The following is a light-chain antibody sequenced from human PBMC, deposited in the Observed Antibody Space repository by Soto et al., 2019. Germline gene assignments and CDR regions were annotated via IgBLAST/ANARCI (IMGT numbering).Light chain of an antibody. CDR3: LSFTTTSTHV. CDR1: SSDIGAYDY. J-gene: IGLJ1*01. V-gene: IGLV2-14*01. CDR2: EVN. Sequence: ALTQPASLSGSPGQSITISCTGTSSDIGAYDYVSWFQQHPGKAPKLMISEVNNRPSGVSNRFSGSKSGNTAYLTISGLQVEDEAEYFCLSFTTTSTHVFGTGTKVTVL.